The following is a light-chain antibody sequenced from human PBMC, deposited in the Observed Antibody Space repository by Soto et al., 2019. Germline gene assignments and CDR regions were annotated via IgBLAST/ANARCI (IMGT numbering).Light chain of an antibody. CDR2: EVN. CDR3: SSHSSSSAYYV. J-gene: IGLJ1*01. Sequence: QSVLTQPAPVSGSPGQSITISCTGTSSDIGYYDYVSWYQHHSGKAPKLIIYEVNNRPSGVSNRFSGSKSVNTASLTFSGLQAEDEADYYCSSHSSSSAYYVFGTGTKVTVL. V-gene: IGLV2-14*01. CDR1: SSDIGYYDY.